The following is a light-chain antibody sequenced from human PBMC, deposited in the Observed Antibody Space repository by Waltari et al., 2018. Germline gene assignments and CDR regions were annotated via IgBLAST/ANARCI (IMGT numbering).Light chain of an antibody. CDR2: DAS. CDR1: KDINTY. CDR3: QQSDNFPRT. V-gene: IGKV1-33*01. Sequence: DIQMTQSPSPLSASVGDKVTITCQASKDINTYLTWYQQKPGKAPKLLIHDASKLETGVPSRFSGSGSGTDFTFTISSLQPEDIATYYCQQSDNFPRTFGQGTKVEI. J-gene: IGKJ2*02.